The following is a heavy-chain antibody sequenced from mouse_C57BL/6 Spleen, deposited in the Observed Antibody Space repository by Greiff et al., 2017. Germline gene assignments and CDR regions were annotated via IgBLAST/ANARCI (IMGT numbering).Heavy chain of an antibody. CDR3: TIRGMVTTRTWFAY. J-gene: IGHJ3*01. CDR2: IGPETGGT. V-gene: IGHV1-15*01. Sequence: QVQLQQSGAELVRPGASVTLSCKASGYTFTDYEMHWVKQTPVHGLEWIGAIGPETGGTAYNQKFKGKAILTADKSSSTAYMELRSLTSEESAVYYCTIRGMVTTRTWFAYWGQGTLVTVSA. CDR1: GYTFTDYE. D-gene: IGHD2-2*01.